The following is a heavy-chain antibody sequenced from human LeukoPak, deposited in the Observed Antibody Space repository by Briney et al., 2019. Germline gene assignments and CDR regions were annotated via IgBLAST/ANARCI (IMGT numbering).Heavy chain of an antibody. V-gene: IGHV3-74*01. J-gene: IGHJ4*02. CDR1: GLAFSAYE. CDR3: VVGGSPGY. D-gene: IGHD2-15*01. CDR2: ISTDGYTT. Sequence: PGGSMRLSCAASGLAFSAYEMHWVRQAPRKGLVWVSRISTDGYTTDYADFVQGRFTASRDNTKNTWSLEMNSLRAEDTAVCYCVVGGSPGYWGQGTLVTVSS.